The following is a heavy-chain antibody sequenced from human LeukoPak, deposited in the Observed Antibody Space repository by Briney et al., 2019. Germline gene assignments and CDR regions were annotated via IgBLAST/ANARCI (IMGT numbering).Heavy chain of an antibody. CDR2: ISAGGGTT. V-gene: IGHV3-23*01. Sequence: GRSLRLSCAASGFTFSSYAMSWVRQAPGKGLEWVSHISAGGGTTYFADSVKGRFTISRDNSKSTLYLQMYRLSAEDTAVYHCAKAEGSGNQPFDYWGQGTLVTVSS. J-gene: IGHJ4*02. D-gene: IGHD1-14*01. CDR3: AKAEGSGNQPFDY. CDR1: GFTFSSYA.